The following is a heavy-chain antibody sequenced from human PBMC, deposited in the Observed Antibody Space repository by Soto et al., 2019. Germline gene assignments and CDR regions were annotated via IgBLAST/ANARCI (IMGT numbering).Heavy chain of an antibody. D-gene: IGHD5-12*01. CDR1: GYSFTSYW. V-gene: IGHV5-51*01. J-gene: IGHJ4*02. Sequence: RESLKISCKGSGYSFTSYWIGWVRQMPGKGLEWMGSIYPGDSDTRNSPYFQGQVTISADKSISTAYLQWNSLKASDTAMFYCARRALGRDGYNYFDYWGQGTLVTVSS. CDR3: ARRALGRDGYNYFDY. CDR2: IYPGDSDT.